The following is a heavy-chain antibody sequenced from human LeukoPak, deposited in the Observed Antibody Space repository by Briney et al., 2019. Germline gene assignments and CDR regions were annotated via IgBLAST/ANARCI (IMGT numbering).Heavy chain of an antibody. CDR2: ISGSGGST. D-gene: IGHD2-2*01. Sequence: GASLRLSCAASGFTFSSYAMSWVRQAPGKGLEWVSAISGSGGSTYYADSVKGRFTISRDNSKNTLYLQMNSLRAEDTAVYYCARDRGYCSSTSCYRPFDPWGQGTLVTVSS. V-gene: IGHV3-23*01. J-gene: IGHJ5*02. CDR1: GFTFSSYA. CDR3: ARDRGYCSSTSCYRPFDP.